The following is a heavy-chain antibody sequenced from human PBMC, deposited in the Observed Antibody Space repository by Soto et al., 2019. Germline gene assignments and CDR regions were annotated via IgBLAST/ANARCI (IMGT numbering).Heavy chain of an antibody. CDR2: IWYDGSNK. CDR3: ARVVSGGQWLYGMDV. D-gene: IGHD6-19*01. Sequence: PGGSLRLSCAASGFTFSSYGMHWVRQAPGKGLEWVAVIWYDGSNKYYADSVKGRFTISRDNSKNTLYLQMNSLRAEDTAVYYCARVVSGGQWLYGMDVWGQGTTVTVSS. CDR1: GFTFSSYG. V-gene: IGHV3-33*01. J-gene: IGHJ6*02.